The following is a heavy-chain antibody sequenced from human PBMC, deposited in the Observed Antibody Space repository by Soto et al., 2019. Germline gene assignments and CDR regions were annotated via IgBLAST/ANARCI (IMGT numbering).Heavy chain of an antibody. D-gene: IGHD3-3*01. V-gene: IGHV4-4*08. CDR2: VYFSGDS. CDR1: GGSISSYY. J-gene: IGHJ4*02. CDR3: ARSSIKPQVFMYPFDY. Sequence: SETLSLTCTVSGGSISSYYWSWIRQPPGKGLEWIGYVYFSGDSHYNPSLKSRVTISLDTSKNQFSLRLTSVTAADTAVYYCARSSIKPQVFMYPFDYWSQGTLVTVSS.